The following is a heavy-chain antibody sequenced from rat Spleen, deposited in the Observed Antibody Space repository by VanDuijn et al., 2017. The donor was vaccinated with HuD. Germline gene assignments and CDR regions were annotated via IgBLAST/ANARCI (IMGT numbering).Heavy chain of an antibody. CDR3: AKDGGYRFDY. CDR2: IKYDGSST. CDR1: GFTFSNYG. D-gene: IGHD4-4*01. V-gene: IGHV5-29*01. J-gene: IGHJ2*01. Sequence: EVQLVESGGGLVQPGRSLKLSCAASGFTFSNYGMAWVRQAPTKGLEWVATIKYDGSSTYYRDSVKGRFTISRDNAKSTLYLQMNTLRSEDTATYYCAKDGGYRFDYWGQGVMVTVSS.